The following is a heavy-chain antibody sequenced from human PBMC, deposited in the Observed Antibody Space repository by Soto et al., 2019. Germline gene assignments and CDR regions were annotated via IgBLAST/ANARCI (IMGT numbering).Heavy chain of an antibody. CDR2: IKQSGSKK. Sequence: GGSLRLSCAASGFTFSSYWMSWVRQAPGKGLEWVANIKQSGSKKYYVDSVKGRFTISRDNSKNTLYLQMNSLRAEDTAVYYCAKDRLVVVVAATYLAYWGQGTLVTVSS. CDR1: GFTFSSYW. CDR3: AKDRLVVVVAATYLAY. J-gene: IGHJ4*02. V-gene: IGHV3-7*03. D-gene: IGHD2-15*01.